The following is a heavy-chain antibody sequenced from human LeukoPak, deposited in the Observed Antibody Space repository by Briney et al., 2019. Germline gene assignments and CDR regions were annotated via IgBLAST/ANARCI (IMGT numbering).Heavy chain of an antibody. J-gene: IGHJ4*02. CDR3: ERYCSSTSCYSDY. CDR1: GYTFTGHY. Sequence: ASVKAFCRASGYTFTGHYMHWVRQAPGQGLEYMGRINHISGGTVYAQRFQGRVTINRETYITAAYLELKRLTPDDTAVFYWERYCSSTSCYSDYWGQGTRVTVSS. D-gene: IGHD2-2*01. CDR2: INHISGGT. V-gene: IGHV1-2*06.